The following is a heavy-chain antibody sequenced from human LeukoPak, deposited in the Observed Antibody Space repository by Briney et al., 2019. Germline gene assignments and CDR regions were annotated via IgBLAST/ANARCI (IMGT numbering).Heavy chain of an antibody. CDR1: GFTFSSYS. V-gene: IGHV3-21*01. CDR2: ISSSSSYI. CDR3: ARDLGGDYYYMDV. D-gene: IGHD3-16*01. J-gene: IGHJ6*03. Sequence: GGSLRLSCAASGFTFSSYSMNRVRQAPGKGLEWVSSISSSSSYIYYADSVKGRFTISRDNAKNSLYLQMNSLRAEDTAVYYCARDLGGDYYYMDVWGKGTTVTVSS.